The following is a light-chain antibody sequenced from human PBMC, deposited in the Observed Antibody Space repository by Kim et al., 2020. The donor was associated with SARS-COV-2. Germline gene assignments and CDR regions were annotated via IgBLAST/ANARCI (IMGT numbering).Light chain of an antibody. Sequence: IAISCTGTSSDVGGYNYVSWYQQHPGKAPKLMIYDVSNRPSGVSNRFSGSKSGNTASLTISGLQAEDEADYYCSSYTSSSTLEGVFGTGTKVTVL. CDR3: SSYTSSSTLEGV. V-gene: IGLV2-14*03. J-gene: IGLJ1*01. CDR2: DVS. CDR1: SSDVGGYNY.